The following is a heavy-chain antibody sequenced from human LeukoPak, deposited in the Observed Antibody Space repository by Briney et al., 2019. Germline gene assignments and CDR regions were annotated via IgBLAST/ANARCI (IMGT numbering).Heavy chain of an antibody. CDR1: GFTFDDYA. J-gene: IGHJ6*02. Sequence: GGSLRLSCVASGFTFDDYAMHWVRQAPGEGLEWVALISGDGGSTYYADSVKGRFTISRDNAKNSLFLQMNSLRVEDAAVYYCARGHYGMDVWGQGTTVTVSS. CDR3: ARGHYGMDV. V-gene: IGHV3-43*02. CDR2: ISGDGGST.